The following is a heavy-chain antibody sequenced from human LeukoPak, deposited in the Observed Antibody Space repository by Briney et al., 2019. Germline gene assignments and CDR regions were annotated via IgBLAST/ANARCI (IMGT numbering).Heavy chain of an antibody. Sequence: PGGSLRLSYAASGFTLRSYWMSWVRQAPGKGREGVANIKQDGSEKYYADSVKGRFTISRDNAKNSLYLQMTSLRAEDTAVYYCARELLRYFDWLTDAFDIWGQGTMVTVSS. J-gene: IGHJ3*02. CDR2: IKQDGSEK. D-gene: IGHD3-9*01. V-gene: IGHV3-7*01. CDR3: ARELLRYFDWLTDAFDI. CDR1: GFTLRSYW.